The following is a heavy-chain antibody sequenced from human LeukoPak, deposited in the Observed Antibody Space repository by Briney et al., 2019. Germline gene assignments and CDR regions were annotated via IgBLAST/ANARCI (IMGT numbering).Heavy chain of an antibody. CDR2: IIPILDIT. V-gene: IGHV1-69*04. Sequence: SVKVSCKASGGTFSSYAFNWVRQAPGQGLEWMGRIIPILDITNDAQKFQGRVTITADKSTSTAYMELSSLRSEDTAVYYCATVGASGSSDYWGQGTLVTVSS. D-gene: IGHD1-26*01. CDR3: ATVGASGSSDY. CDR1: GGTFSSYA. J-gene: IGHJ4*02.